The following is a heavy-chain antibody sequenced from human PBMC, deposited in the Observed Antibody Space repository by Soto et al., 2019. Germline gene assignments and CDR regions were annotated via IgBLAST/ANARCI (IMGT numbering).Heavy chain of an antibody. CDR3: MADFWTNNIRADY. CDR2: IRSRSDGGTT. CDR1: GFTFSDAW. D-gene: IGHD3-3*01. Sequence: GGSLRLSCTASGFTFSDAWMNWVRQAPGKGLEWVGRIRSRSDGGTTDYAATVKGRFTISRDDSQNTLYVQMNGLKTEDTAMYYCMADFWTNNIRADYWGQGTLVTVSS. J-gene: IGHJ4*02. V-gene: IGHV3-15*01.